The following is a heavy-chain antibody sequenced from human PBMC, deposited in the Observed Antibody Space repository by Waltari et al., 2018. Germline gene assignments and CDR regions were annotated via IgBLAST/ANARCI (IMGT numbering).Heavy chain of an antibody. V-gene: IGHV3-15*02. Sequence: EVHLVDSVGALVQPGGSVRLSCAASGFTFGAAWMSWVRQAQGKGLGWVARVKSNVDVGTADYAALVKGRFTILRDDSKNTLSLEMNSLKTEDTAVYYCVAYIPEPLAQIDYWGQGTLVTVSS. CDR3: VAYIPEPLAQIDY. D-gene: IGHD2-2*01. CDR2: VKSNVDVGTA. J-gene: IGHJ4*02. CDR1: GFTFGAAW.